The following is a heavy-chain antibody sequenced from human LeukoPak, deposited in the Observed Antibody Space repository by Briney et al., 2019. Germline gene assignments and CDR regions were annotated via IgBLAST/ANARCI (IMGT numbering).Heavy chain of an antibody. J-gene: IGHJ4*02. Sequence: GGSLRLSCAASGFTFRTYAMHWVRQAPGKGLEYVSAISTDGGGTYYANSVKGRFTISRDNSKNMLYLQMGSLRPEDMAVYYCARYVAGSCYDYWGQGALVTVSS. CDR1: GFTFRTYA. CDR3: ARYVAGSCYDY. V-gene: IGHV3-64*01. D-gene: IGHD2-15*01. CDR2: ISTDGGGT.